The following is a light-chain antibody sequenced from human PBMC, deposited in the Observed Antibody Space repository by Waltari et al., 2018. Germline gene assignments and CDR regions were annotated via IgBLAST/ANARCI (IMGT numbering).Light chain of an antibody. Sequence: EIVLTQSPATLSLSPGERATLSCRASRSVGNYLAWYQQKPGQAPRLLIYAASIRATGIPARFRGSGSGTDFTLTISSLEPEDFAVYFCQQRGNWPSGYTFGQGTKLEIK. CDR3: QQRGNWPSGYT. V-gene: IGKV3-11*01. CDR1: RSVGNY. J-gene: IGKJ2*01. CDR2: AAS.